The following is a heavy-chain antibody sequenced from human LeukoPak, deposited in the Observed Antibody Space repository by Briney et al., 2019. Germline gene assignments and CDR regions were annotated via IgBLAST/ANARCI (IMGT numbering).Heavy chain of an antibody. CDR1: GFTFSSYS. Sequence: PGGSLRLSCAASGFTFSSYSMNWVRQAPGKGLEWVSSISSSSYIYYADSAKGRFTISRDNAKNSLYLQMNSLRAEDTAVYYCARPSNYYYMDVWGKGTTVTISS. V-gene: IGHV3-21*01. J-gene: IGHJ6*03. CDR3: ARPSNYYYMDV. CDR2: ISSSSYI.